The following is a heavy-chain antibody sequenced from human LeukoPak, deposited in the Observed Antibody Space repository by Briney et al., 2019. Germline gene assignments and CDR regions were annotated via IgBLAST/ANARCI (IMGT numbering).Heavy chain of an antibody. CDR1: GYSFTSYW. CDR3: ARTHSSSALDFDY. V-gene: IGHV5-51*01. D-gene: IGHD6-6*01. J-gene: IGHJ4*02. Sequence: GESLKISCKGSGYSFTSYWIGWVRQMPGKGLEWMGIIYPGDSDTRYSPSFQGQVTISADKSISTAYLQWSSLKASGTAMYYCARTHSSSALDFDYWGQGTLVTVSS. CDR2: IYPGDSDT.